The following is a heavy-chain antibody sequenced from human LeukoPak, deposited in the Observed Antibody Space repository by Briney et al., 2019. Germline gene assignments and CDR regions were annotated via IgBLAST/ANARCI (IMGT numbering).Heavy chain of an antibody. J-gene: IGHJ5*02. Sequence: MSSETLSLTCAVSGYSISSGYYWGWIRQLPGKGLEWIGSIYHSGSTYYNPSLKSRVTISVDTSKNQFSLKLSSVTAADTAVYYCARRITIFGVVIMDWFDPWGQGTLVAVSS. V-gene: IGHV4-38-2*01. CDR2: IYHSGST. CDR1: GYSISSGYY. CDR3: ARRITIFGVVIMDWFDP. D-gene: IGHD3-3*01.